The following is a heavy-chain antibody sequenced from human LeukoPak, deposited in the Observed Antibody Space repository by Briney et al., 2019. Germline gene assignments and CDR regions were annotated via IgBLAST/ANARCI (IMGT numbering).Heavy chain of an antibody. V-gene: IGHV3-23*01. Sequence: PGGSLRLSCAASGFTFSAYGMSWVRQSPRKGLEWVSGVSGADGTTYYADSVKGRFTISRDNAKNSLYLQMNSLRAEDTAVYYCATYSSLNRREFQYWGQGTLLTVSS. CDR2: VSGADGTT. D-gene: IGHD3-22*01. CDR3: ATYSSLNRREFQY. J-gene: IGHJ1*01. CDR1: GFTFSAYG.